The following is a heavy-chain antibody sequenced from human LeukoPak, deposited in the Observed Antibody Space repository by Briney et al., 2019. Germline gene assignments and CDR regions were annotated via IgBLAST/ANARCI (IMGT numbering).Heavy chain of an antibody. CDR3: ARDKRWLVLGGSSFDY. CDR2: INPNSGGT. CDR1: GYSFTDYY. D-gene: IGHD6-19*01. Sequence: ASVKVSCKASGYSFTDYYIHWVRQAPGQGLEWMGWINPNSGGTNYAQKFQGRVTMTRDTSISTAYMELSRLRSDDTAVYYCARDKRWLVLGGSSFDYWGQGTLVTVSS. V-gene: IGHV1-2*02. J-gene: IGHJ4*02.